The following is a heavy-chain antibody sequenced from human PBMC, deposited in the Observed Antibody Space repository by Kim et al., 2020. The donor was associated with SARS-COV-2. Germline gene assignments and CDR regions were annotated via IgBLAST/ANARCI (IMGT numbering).Heavy chain of an antibody. Sequence: ASVKVSCKASGYTFTSYGISWVRQAPGQGLEWMGWISAYNGNTNYAKKLQGRVTMTTDTSTSTAYMELRSLRSDDTAVYYCAREIELRYFDWLFHTDYYYYGMDVWGQGTTVTVSS. J-gene: IGHJ6*02. CDR3: AREIELRYFDWLFHTDYYYYGMDV. D-gene: IGHD3-9*01. CDR1: GYTFTSYG. V-gene: IGHV1-18*01. CDR2: ISAYNGNT.